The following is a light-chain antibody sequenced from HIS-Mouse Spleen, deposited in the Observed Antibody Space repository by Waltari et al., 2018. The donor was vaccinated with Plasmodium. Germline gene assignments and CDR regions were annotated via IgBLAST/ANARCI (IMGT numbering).Light chain of an antibody. CDR2: KDS. CDR3: QSADSSGTPNWV. Sequence: SYELTQPPSVSVSPGQTARITCSGDALQKQYAYWYQQKPGQAPVLVIYKDSERPSGIPERFSGSSSGTTVTLTISGVQAEDEADYYCQSADSSGTPNWVFGGGTKHRP. CDR1: ALQKQY. V-gene: IGLV3-25*03. J-gene: IGLJ3*02.